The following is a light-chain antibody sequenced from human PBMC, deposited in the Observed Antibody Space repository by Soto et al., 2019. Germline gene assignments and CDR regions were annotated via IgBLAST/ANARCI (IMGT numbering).Light chain of an antibody. CDR2: GAS. CDR3: QQYGSSPRFT. CDR1: QSVSSSY. Sequence: EIVLTQSPGTLSLSPGERATLSCRASQSVSSSYLAWYQQKPGQAPRLLIYGASSRSTGIPDRLSGSGSGTDFTLTISRLEPEDFAVYYCQQYGSSPRFTVCPGTKVDIK. J-gene: IGKJ3*01. V-gene: IGKV3-20*01.